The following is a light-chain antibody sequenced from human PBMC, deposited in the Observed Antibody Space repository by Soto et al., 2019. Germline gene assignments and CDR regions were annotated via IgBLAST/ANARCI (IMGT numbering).Light chain of an antibody. J-gene: IGKJ4*01. CDR2: KIS. CDR1: QSLVHSDGNTY. V-gene: IGKV2-24*01. CDR3: MQTTQFPLT. Sequence: EIVMTPTPLSSPVTTGQPAYISCSSSQSLVHSDGNTYLSWLHLGPGQPTKLLIYKISNRFSGGPDRFTGSGAGTDFTLKISRVEAEDVGTYYCMQTTQFPLTFGGGTKVDIK.